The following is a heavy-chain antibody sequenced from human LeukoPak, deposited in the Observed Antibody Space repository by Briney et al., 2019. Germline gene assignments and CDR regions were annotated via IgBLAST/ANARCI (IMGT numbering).Heavy chain of an antibody. Sequence: SVKVSCKASGGTFSSYAISWVRQAPGQGLEWMGRIIPICCTANYAQKFQGSVTITKDKSTSTAYMELSSLRSEDTAVYYCARVAENWKPWGYYFDYWGQGTLVTVSS. CDR2: IIPICCTA. CDR1: GGTFSSYA. D-gene: IGHD1-1*01. V-gene: IGHV1-69*05. J-gene: IGHJ4*02. CDR3: ARVAENWKPWGYYFDY.